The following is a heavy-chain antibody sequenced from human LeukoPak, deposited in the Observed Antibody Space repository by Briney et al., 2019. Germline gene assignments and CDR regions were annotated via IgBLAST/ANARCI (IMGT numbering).Heavy chain of an antibody. CDR2: IRSKANSYAT. J-gene: IGHJ5*02. V-gene: IGHV3-73*01. Sequence: GGSLRLSCAASGFTFSGSAIHWVRQASGNGLEWVGRIRSKANSYATAYAASVKGRFTISRDDSKNTAYLQMNSLKTEDTAVYYCTTTPNWFDPWGQGTLVTVSS. CDR1: GFTFSGSA. CDR3: TTTPNWFDP.